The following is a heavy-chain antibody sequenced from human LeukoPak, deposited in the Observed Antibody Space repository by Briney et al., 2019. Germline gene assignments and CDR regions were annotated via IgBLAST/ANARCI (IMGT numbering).Heavy chain of an antibody. V-gene: IGHV3-21*01. D-gene: IGHD5-18*01. CDR2: ISSSSIYI. J-gene: IGHJ4*02. CDR1: GFTFSSYS. CDR3: ARADWDTAMIDY. Sequence: PGGSLRLPCAASGFTFSSYSMNWVRQAPGKGLEWVSSISSSSIYIYYADSVKGRFTISRDNAKNSLYLQMNSLRAEDTAVYYCARADWDTAMIDYWGQGTLVTVSS.